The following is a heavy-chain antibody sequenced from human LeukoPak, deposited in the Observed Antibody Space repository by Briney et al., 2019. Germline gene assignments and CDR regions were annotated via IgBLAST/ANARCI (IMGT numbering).Heavy chain of an antibody. CDR1: GYTFTSYG. CDR2: MNPNSGNT. J-gene: IGHJ3*02. V-gene: IGHV1-8*02. CDR3: ARGAGGRIDYAFDI. D-gene: IGHD3-9*01. Sequence: ASVKVSCKASGYTFTSYGINWVRQATGQGLEWMGWMNPNSGNTGYAQKFQGRVTMTRNTSISTAYMELSSLRSEDTAVYYCARGAGGRIDYAFDIWGQGTMVTVSS.